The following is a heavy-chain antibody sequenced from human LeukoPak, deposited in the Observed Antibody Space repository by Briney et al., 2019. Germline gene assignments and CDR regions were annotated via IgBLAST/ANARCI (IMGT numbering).Heavy chain of an antibody. CDR2: ISWNSGSI. D-gene: IGHD6-19*01. CDR3: AKVHNGYSSGFDY. Sequence: GRSLRLSCAASGSTFDDYAMHWVRQAPGKGLEWASGISWNSGSIGYADSVKGRFTISRDNAKNSLYLQMNSLRAEDTALYYCAKVHNGYSSGFDYWGQGTLVTVSS. J-gene: IGHJ4*02. V-gene: IGHV3-9*01. CDR1: GSTFDDYA.